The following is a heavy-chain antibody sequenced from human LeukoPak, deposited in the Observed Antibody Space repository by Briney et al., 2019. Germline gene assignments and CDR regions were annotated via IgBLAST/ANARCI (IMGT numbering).Heavy chain of an antibody. J-gene: IGHJ4*02. D-gene: IGHD2-15*01. CDR2: ISASNGNT. CDR1: GYTFTRYS. CDR3: ARDSGWELQQYYFDY. Sequence: ASVNVSCNPSGYTFTRYSINWVRQAPGQGLEWIGWISASNGNTNYAQKFQGRVTMTIDSSTRTVNMELRSLRSDDTAFYFCARDSGWELQQYYFDYWGQGTLVTVSS. V-gene: IGHV1-18*01.